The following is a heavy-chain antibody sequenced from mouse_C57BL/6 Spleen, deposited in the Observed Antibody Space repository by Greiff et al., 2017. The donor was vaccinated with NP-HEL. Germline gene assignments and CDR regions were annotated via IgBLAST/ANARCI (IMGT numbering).Heavy chain of an antibody. CDR3: ARGDYSNSFAY. CDR1: GYSITSGYD. CDR2: ISYSGST. V-gene: IGHV3-1*01. J-gene: IGHJ3*01. D-gene: IGHD2-5*01. Sequence: EVKVEESGPGMVKPSQSLSLTCTVTGYSITSGYDWHWIRHFPGNKLEWMGYISYSGSTNYNPSLKSRISITHDTSKNHFFLKLNSVTTEDTATYYCARGDYSNSFAYWGQGTLVTVSA.